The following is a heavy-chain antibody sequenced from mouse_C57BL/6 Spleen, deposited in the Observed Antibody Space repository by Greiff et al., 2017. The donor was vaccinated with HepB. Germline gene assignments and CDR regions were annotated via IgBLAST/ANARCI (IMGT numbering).Heavy chain of an antibody. J-gene: IGHJ4*01. D-gene: IGHD2-4*01. Sequence: QVQLQQSGAELVRPGSSVKLSCKASGYTFTSYWMHWVKQRPIQGLEWIGNIDPSDSETHYNQKFKDKATLTVDKSSSTAYMQLSSLTSEDSAVYYCARLDDYDGAYAMDYWGQGTSVTVSS. CDR2: IDPSDSET. CDR1: GYTFTSYW. V-gene: IGHV1-52*01. CDR3: ARLDDYDGAYAMDY.